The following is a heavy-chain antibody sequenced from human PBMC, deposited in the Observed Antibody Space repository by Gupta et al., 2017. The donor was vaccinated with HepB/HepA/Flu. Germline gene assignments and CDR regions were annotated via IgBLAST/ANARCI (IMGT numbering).Heavy chain of an antibody. Sequence: EVQLLESGGGLVQPGGSLILSCVASGFDFNDYAMNWVRQAPGKGLEWVSIISSSGRSAYYADSVKGRFTISRDNSKNTLYLQMNSLRAEDAARDYCAGDRGWDVYDSNGDQDWGQGTLVTVPS. CDR3: AGDRGWDVYDSNGDQD. CDR2: ISSSGRSA. D-gene: IGHD3-22*01. CDR1: GFDFNDYA. J-gene: IGHJ1*01. V-gene: IGHV3-23*01.